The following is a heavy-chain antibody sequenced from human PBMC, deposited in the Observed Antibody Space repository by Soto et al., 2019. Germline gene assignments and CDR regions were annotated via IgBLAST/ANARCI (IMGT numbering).Heavy chain of an antibody. CDR2: IFSNDEK. CDR3: ARMAGYYGDYRYDY. Sequence: QVTLKESGPVLVNPTETLTLTCTVSGFSLSNARMGVSWIRQPPGKALEWLAHIFSNDEKSYSTSLKSRLTISKETSKSQVVLSMTNMDPMDTATYYCARMAGYYGDYRYDYWGQGTLVTVSS. J-gene: IGHJ4*02. CDR1: GFSLSNARMG. D-gene: IGHD4-17*01. V-gene: IGHV2-26*01.